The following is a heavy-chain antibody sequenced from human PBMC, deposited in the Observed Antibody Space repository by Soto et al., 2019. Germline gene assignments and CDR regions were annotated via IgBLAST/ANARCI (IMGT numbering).Heavy chain of an antibody. V-gene: IGHV2-70*01. J-gene: IGHJ4*02. CDR1: GSSLSTSGMC. CDR3: ARIRYSSSWDFYYFDY. D-gene: IGHD6-13*01. CDR2: IDWDDDK. Sequence: SGPTLVNPTQTLTLTCTFSGSSLSTSGMCVSWIRQPPGKALEWLALIDWDDDKYYSTSLKTRLTISKDTSKNQVVLTMTNMDPVDTATYYCARIRYSSSWDFYYFDYWGQGTLVTVSS.